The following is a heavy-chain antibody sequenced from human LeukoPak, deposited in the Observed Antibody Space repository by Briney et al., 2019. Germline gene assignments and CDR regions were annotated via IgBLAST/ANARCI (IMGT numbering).Heavy chain of an antibody. CDR1: GGSISSYY. CDR3: ARAPGIAVAGTPEYNWFDP. D-gene: IGHD6-19*01. J-gene: IGHJ5*02. CDR2: IYYSGST. Sequence: SETLSLTCTVSGGSISSYYWSWIRQPPGKGLEWIGYIYYSGSTNYNPSLKSRVTISVDTSKNQVSLKLSSVTAADTAVYYCARAPGIAVAGTPEYNWFDPWGQGTLVTVSS. V-gene: IGHV4-59*08.